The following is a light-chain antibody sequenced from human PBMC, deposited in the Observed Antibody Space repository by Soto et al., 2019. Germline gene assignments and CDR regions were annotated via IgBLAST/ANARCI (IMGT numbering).Light chain of an antibody. V-gene: IGKV3-20*01. CDR2: LAS. Sequence: EIVLTQSPDTPSLSPGDRATLSCRASQSIPSNYLAWYQQKPGQAPRLLIYLASNRAAGIPDRFSGSGSGADFTLTITRLEPEDFAVYHCQQYGSSPWTFGQGTQVDFK. J-gene: IGKJ1*01. CDR3: QQYGSSPWT. CDR1: QSIPSNY.